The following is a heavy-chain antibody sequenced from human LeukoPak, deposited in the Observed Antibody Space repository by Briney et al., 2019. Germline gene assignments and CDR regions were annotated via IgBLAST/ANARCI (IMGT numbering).Heavy chain of an antibody. CDR1: GGSISSYY. V-gene: IGHV4-59*08. Sequence: PSETLSLTCTVSGGSISSYYWSWIRQHPGKGLEWIGYIYYSGSTNYNPSLKSRVTISVDTSKNQFSLKLSSVTAADTAVYYCARHNRRYCSGGSCYLYYYYYYMDVWGKGTTVTVSS. D-gene: IGHD2-15*01. CDR3: ARHNRRYCSGGSCYLYYYYYYMDV. CDR2: IYYSGST. J-gene: IGHJ6*03.